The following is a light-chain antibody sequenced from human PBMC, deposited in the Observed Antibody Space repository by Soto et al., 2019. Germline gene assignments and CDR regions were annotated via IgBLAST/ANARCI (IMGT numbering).Light chain of an antibody. V-gene: IGKV3-20*01. CDR1: QSVSSSY. CDR2: GAS. Sequence: EIVLTQSPGTLALSPGERATLSCRASQSVSSSYLAWYQQKPGQAPRLLIHGASSRTTGIPDRFSGSGSGTDFALTIARLEAEDFAVYYCQQSFMSPYTFGQGTMLEI. CDR3: QQSFMSPYT. J-gene: IGKJ2*01.